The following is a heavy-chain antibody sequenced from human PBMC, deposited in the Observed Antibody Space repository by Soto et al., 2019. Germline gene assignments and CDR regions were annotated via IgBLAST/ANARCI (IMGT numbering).Heavy chain of an antibody. CDR3: ARLRSNILTGYPQRYYFNS. V-gene: IGHV4-59*08. CDR1: GGSISSYH. J-gene: IGHJ4*02. Sequence: SETLSLTCTVSGGSISSYHRIWIRQPPGKGLEWIGYIYYSGSTNYNPSLKRRVTKSVDTSKNQFSLKLSSVTAADTAMYYSARLRSNILTGYPQRYYFNSWGQGTLVTVSS. D-gene: IGHD3-9*01. CDR2: IYYSGST.